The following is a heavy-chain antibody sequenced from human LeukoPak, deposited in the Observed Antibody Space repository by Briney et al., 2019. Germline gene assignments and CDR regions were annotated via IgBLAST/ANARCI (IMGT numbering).Heavy chain of an antibody. J-gene: IGHJ6*03. D-gene: IGHD2-2*01. CDR1: GYSFTSYW. CDR2: IYPGDSDT. V-gene: IGHV5-51*01. Sequence: GESLKISCKGSGYSFTSYWIGWVRQMPGKGLEWMGIIYPGDSDTRYSPSFQGQVTISADKSISTAYLQWSSLKASDTAMYYCARSPVVPYYYMDVWGKGTTVTVSS. CDR3: ARSPVVPYYYMDV.